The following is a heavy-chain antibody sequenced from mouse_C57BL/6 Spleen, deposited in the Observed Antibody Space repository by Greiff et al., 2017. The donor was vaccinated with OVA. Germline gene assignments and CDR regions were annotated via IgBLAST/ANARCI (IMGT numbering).Heavy chain of an antibody. V-gene: IGHV1-39*01. CDR2: INPNYGTT. J-gene: IGHJ2*01. CDR1: GFSFTDYY. CDR3: ARRGEYYFDY. Sequence: VPVTQSGPALVKPGASVKISCTASGFSFTDYYLSWVQQRTGTCLAWIGVINPNYGTTSYNQKFKGKATLTVDQSSSTAYMQLNSLTSEDAAVYYCARRGEYYFDYWGQGTTLTVSS.